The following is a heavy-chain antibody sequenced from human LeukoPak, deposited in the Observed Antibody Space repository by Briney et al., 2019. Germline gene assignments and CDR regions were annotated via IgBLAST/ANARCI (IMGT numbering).Heavy chain of an antibody. V-gene: IGHV4-31*11. CDR3: AREPGGGDSYGV. CDR2: IYHTGRS. Sequence: SETLSLTCAVSGGSISGGDYYWSWIRHLPGKGLEWIGYIYHTGRSSFNPSLTSRTTISVDTSQNQFSLTPNSMTPSHSALYYCAREPGGGDSYGVWGQGTLVTVSS. D-gene: IGHD5-18*01. J-gene: IGHJ4*02. CDR1: GGSISGGDYY.